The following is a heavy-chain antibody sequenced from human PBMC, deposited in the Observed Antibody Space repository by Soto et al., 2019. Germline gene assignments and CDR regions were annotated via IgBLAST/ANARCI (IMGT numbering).Heavy chain of an antibody. D-gene: IGHD3-3*01. Sequence: SETLSLTCTVSGGSNISGDYYWSWILHPQGHGXVRIGYIYYSGSTYYNPSLKSRVTISVDTSKNQFSLKLSSVTAADTAVYYCARGRGSTIFGVVIDYYYYGMDVWGQGTTVTVSS. CDR1: GGSNISGDYY. V-gene: IGHV4-30-4*01. CDR3: ARGRGSTIFGVVIDYYYYGMDV. CDR2: IYYSGST. J-gene: IGHJ6*02.